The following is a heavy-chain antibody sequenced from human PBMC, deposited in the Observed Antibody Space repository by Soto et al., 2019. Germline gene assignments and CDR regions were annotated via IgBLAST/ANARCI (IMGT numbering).Heavy chain of an antibody. D-gene: IGHD6-13*01. Sequence: GGSLRLSXAASGFTFSSYAMHWVRQAPGKGLEWVAVISYDGSNKYYADSVKGRFTISRDNSKNTLYLQMNSLRAEDTAVYYCARDIAAAAYYFDYWGQGTLVTVSS. CDR3: ARDIAAAAYYFDY. V-gene: IGHV3-30-3*01. J-gene: IGHJ4*02. CDR1: GFTFSSYA. CDR2: ISYDGSNK.